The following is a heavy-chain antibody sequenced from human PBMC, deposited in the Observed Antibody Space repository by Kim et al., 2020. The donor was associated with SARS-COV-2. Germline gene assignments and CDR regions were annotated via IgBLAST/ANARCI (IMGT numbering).Heavy chain of an antibody. V-gene: IGHV4-39*01. CDR3: PSITMIVDY. D-gene: IGHD3-22*01. Sequence: SETLSLTCTVSGGSISSSSYFWRWIRQPPGKGLEWIGSIYYSGSTYYNPSLKSRVTISVDTSKNQFSLKLRSVTAADTAVYYCPSITMIVDYWGRGTLVTVS. CDR2: IYYSGST. J-gene: IGHJ4*02. CDR1: GGSISSSSYF.